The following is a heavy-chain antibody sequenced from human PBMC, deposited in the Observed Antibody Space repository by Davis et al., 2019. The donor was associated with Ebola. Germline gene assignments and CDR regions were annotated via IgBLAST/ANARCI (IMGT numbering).Heavy chain of an antibody. V-gene: IGHV4-59*12. CDR3: AGGRWYYDSSGYYGLGAFDI. Sequence: PSETLSLTCSVSGDSITRYYLRWSRQAPGKTLEWIGYGYYGQASSKPSLKSRVTMSADTSKNQFSLRPSSVTAADTAVYYCAGGRWYYDSSGYYGLGAFDIWGQGTMVTVSS. CDR2: GYYGQA. CDR1: GDSITRYY. J-gene: IGHJ3*02. D-gene: IGHD3-22*01.